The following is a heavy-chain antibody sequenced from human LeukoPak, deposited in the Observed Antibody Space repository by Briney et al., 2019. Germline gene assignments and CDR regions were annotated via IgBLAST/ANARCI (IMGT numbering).Heavy chain of an antibody. Sequence: GRSLRLSCAASGFTFSSYGMHWVRQAPGKGLEWVAVIWYDGSNKYYADSVEGRFTISRDNSKNTLYLQMNSLRAEDTAVYYCARVYWVTGPFDYWGQGTLVTVSS. D-gene: IGHD7-27*01. CDR3: ARVYWVTGPFDY. J-gene: IGHJ4*02. V-gene: IGHV3-33*01. CDR2: IWYDGSNK. CDR1: GFTFSSYG.